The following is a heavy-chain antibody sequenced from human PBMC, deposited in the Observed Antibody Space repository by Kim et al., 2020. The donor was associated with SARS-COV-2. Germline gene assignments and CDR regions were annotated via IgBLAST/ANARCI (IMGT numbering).Heavy chain of an antibody. CDR3: ARAVFFVVPAAQYNNWFDP. D-gene: IGHD2-2*01. Sequence: SVKVSCKASGGTFSSYAISWVRQAPGQGLEWMGRIIPILGIANYAQKFQGRVTITADKSTSTAYMELSSLRSEDTAVYYCARAVFFVVPAAQYNNWFDPWGQGTLVTVSS. CDR2: IIPILGIA. CDR1: GGTFSSYA. J-gene: IGHJ5*02. V-gene: IGHV1-69*04.